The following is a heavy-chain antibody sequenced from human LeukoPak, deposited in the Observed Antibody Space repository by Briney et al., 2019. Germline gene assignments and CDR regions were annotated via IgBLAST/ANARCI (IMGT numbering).Heavy chain of an antibody. D-gene: IGHD4-11*01. Sequence: GGSLRLSCAASGFTFSSYWMSWVRQAPGKGLEWVANVKQDGSEKYYVDSVKGRFTISRDNAKNSLYLQMNSLRAEDTAVYYCAREDHYSNYEFDYWGQGTLVTVSS. V-gene: IGHV3-7*01. J-gene: IGHJ4*02. CDR1: GFTFSSYW. CDR3: AREDHYSNYEFDY. CDR2: VKQDGSEK.